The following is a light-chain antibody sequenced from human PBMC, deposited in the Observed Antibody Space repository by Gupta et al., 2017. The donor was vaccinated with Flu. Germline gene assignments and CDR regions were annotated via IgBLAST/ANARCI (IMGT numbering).Light chain of an antibody. J-gene: IGLJ3*02. CDR1: NSDIGSYTR. CDR3: SSYTSSSPPVV. Sequence: VTLSCTGSNSDIGSYTRVSWYQQPPGTAPKLIIYEVSHRPSGVPDRFSGSKSGNTASLTISGLQAEDEADYYCSSYTSSSPPVVFGGGTKLTVL. CDR2: EVS. V-gene: IGLV2-18*02.